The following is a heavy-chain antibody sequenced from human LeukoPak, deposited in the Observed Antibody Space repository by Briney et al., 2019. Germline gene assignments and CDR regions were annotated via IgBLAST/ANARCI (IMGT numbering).Heavy chain of an antibody. D-gene: IGHD2-15*01. Sequence: GGSLSLSCAASGFTFSSYSMNWVRQAPGKGLEWVSSISSSSSYIYYADSVKGRFTISRDNAKNSLYLQMNSLRAEDTAVYYCARDCSGGSCYLETDYWGQGTLVTVSS. V-gene: IGHV3-21*01. J-gene: IGHJ4*02. CDR3: ARDCSGGSCYLETDY. CDR2: ISSSSSYI. CDR1: GFTFSSYS.